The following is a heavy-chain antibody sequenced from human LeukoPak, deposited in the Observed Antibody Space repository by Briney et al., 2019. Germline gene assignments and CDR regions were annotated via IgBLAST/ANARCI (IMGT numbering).Heavy chain of an antibody. Sequence: ASVKVTCKVSGYTLTGLSMHWVRQAPGKGLEWMGGFDPEDGETIYAQKFQGRVTMTEDTSTDTAYMELSSLRSEDTAVYYCATGYINPRQFDYWGQGTLVTVSS. CDR3: ATGYINPRQFDY. CDR2: FDPEDGET. CDR1: GYTLTGLS. V-gene: IGHV1-24*01. J-gene: IGHJ4*02. D-gene: IGHD5-18*01.